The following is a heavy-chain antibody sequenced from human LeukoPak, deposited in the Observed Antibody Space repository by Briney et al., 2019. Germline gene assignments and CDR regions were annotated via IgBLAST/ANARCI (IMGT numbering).Heavy chain of an antibody. CDR3: TREGWAYCGGDCYPPPFDY. J-gene: IGHJ4*02. CDR2: IRSKAYGGTT. Sequence: GGSLRLSCAASGFTFSSSAMSWFRQAPGKGLEWVGFIRSKAYGGTTEYAASVKGRFTISRDDSKSIAYLQMNSLKTEDTAVYYCTREGWAYCGGDCYPPPFDYWGQGTLVTVSS. CDR1: GFTFSSSA. V-gene: IGHV3-49*03. D-gene: IGHD2-21*02.